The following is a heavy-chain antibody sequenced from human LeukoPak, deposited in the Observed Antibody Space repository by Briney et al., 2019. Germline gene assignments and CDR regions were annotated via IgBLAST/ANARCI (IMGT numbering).Heavy chain of an antibody. CDR2: IYHSGST. CDR1: GYSISSGYY. D-gene: IGHD1-26*01. Sequence: SETLSLTCTVSGYSISSGYYWGWIRQPPGKGLEWIGSIYHSGSTYYNPSLKSRVTISVDTSKNQFSLKLSSVTAADTAVYYCARLSGSYGYWGQGTLVTVSS. J-gene: IGHJ4*02. V-gene: IGHV4-38-2*02. CDR3: ARLSGSYGY.